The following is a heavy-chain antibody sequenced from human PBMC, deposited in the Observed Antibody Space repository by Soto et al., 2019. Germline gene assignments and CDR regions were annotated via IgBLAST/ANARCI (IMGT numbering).Heavy chain of an antibody. V-gene: IGHV4-31*03. D-gene: IGHD5-18*01. CDR1: GGSISSGGYY. Sequence: PSEILSLTCTVSGGSISSGGYYWSWIRQHPGKGLEWIGYIYYSGSTYYNPSLKSRVTISVDTSKNQFSLKLSSVTAADTAVYYCARGGSGDDTAMANWFDPWGQGTLVTVSS. CDR3: ARGGSGDDTAMANWFDP. J-gene: IGHJ5*02. CDR2: IYYSGST.